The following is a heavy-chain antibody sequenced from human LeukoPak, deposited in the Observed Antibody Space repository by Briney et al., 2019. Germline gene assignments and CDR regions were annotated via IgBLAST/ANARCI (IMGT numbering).Heavy chain of an antibody. CDR3: ALDNYDGSGSYSDNWFDP. CDR1: GFSLSTSGVD. J-gene: IGHJ5*02. Sequence: SGPTLVKPPQTLTLTCTFSGFSLSTSGVDVGWIRQPPGKALEWIALIYWDDDKRYSPSLKRRLTITKDTSKNQVVLTMNNVDPVDTDTYYCALDNYDGSGSYSDNWFDPWGQGTLVTVSS. V-gene: IGHV2-5*02. D-gene: IGHD3-10*01. CDR2: IYWDDDK.